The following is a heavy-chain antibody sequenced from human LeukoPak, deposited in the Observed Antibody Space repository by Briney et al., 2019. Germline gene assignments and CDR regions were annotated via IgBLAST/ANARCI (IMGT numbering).Heavy chain of an antibody. V-gene: IGHV1-46*01. CDR2: INPTGGST. D-gene: IGHD6-6*01. CDR3: ARTAARIFAY. CDR1: GYTFPSYF. Sequence: GASVKVSCKASGYTFPSYFMHWVRQAPGQGLEWMGIINPTGGSTTYAQKFQGRVTMTRDTSTSTVYMELSSLRSDDTAVYYCARTAARIFAYGGRGPLVPVSP. J-gene: IGHJ4*02.